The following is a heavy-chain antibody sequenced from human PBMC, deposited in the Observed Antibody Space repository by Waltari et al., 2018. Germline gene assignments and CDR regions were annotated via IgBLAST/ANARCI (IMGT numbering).Heavy chain of an antibody. D-gene: IGHD1-26*01. CDR2: IWYDGSNK. V-gene: IGHV3-30*18. Sequence: QVQLVESGGGVVPPGRSLRLSCASSGFTFSSYGMPWVRQAPGKGLEWVAVIWYDGSNKYYADSVKGRFTISRDNSKNTLYLQMNSLRAEDTAMYYCAKVRGSPVRYYFDYWGQGTLVTVSS. CDR1: GFTFSSYG. J-gene: IGHJ4*02. CDR3: AKVRGSPVRYYFDY.